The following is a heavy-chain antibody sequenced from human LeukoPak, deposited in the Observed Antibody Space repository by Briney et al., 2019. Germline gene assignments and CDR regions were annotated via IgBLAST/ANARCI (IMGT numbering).Heavy chain of an antibody. V-gene: IGHV1-69*04. CDR3: AGTRYGDYSRGYYYYYGMDV. CDR2: IIPILGIA. CDR1: GGTFSSYA. J-gene: IGHJ6*02. D-gene: IGHD4-17*01. Sequence: SVQVSCKASGGTFSSYAISWVRQAPGHGLEWMGRIIPILGIANYAQKFQGRVTITADKSTSTAYMELSSLRSEDTAVYYCAGTRYGDYSRGYYYYYGMDVWGQGTTVTVSS.